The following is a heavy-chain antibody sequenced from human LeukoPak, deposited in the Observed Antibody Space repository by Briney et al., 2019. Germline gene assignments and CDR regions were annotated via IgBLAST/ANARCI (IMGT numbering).Heavy chain of an antibody. CDR3: ANLDYGSGSYNTLGQYYFDY. Sequence: PGGSLRLSCAASGFIFSTYGMHWVRQAPGKGLEWVAVISYDGSNKYYADSVKGRFTISRDNSKNTLYLQMSSLRAEDTAVYYCANLDYGSGSYNTLGQYYFDYWGQGTLVTVSS. D-gene: IGHD3-10*01. CDR2: ISYDGSNK. V-gene: IGHV3-30*18. J-gene: IGHJ4*02. CDR1: GFIFSTYG.